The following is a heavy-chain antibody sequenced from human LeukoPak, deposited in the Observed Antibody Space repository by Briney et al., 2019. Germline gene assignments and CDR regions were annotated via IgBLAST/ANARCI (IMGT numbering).Heavy chain of an antibody. Sequence: GGSLRLSCAASGFTFSSYEMNWVRQAPGKGLEWVSYISSSGSTIYYADSVKGRFTLSRDNAKNSLYLQMNSLRDEDTAVYYCARDRMGGSYYYYGMDVWGQGTTVTVSS. CDR3: ARDRMGGSYYYYGMDV. V-gene: IGHV3-48*03. CDR2: ISSSGSTI. CDR1: GFTFSSYE. J-gene: IGHJ6*02. D-gene: IGHD3-10*01.